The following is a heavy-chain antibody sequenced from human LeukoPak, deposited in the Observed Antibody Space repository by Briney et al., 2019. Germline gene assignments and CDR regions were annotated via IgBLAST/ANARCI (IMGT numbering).Heavy chain of an antibody. V-gene: IGHV3-7*04. J-gene: IGHJ4*02. D-gene: IGHD6-13*01. CDR1: GFNFNSYS. CDR2: IKPDGSEK. Sequence: GGSLRLSCAASGFNFNSYSMSWVRQAPGKGLEWVANIKPDGSEKHYVDSVKGRFTISRDNAKNSLYLQMNGLRAEDTAVYYCARLAAGSDYFDSWGQGTLVTVSS. CDR3: ARLAAGSDYFDS.